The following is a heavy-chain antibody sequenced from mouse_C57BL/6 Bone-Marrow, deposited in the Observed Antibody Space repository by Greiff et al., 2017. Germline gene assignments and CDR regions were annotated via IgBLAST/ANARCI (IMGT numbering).Heavy chain of an antibody. CDR1: GFSLTSYG. CDR2: IWSDGST. V-gene: IGHV2-6-1*01. J-gene: IGHJ4*01. D-gene: IGHD2-3*01. Sequence: VKLLESGPGLVAPSQSLSISCTVSGFSLTSYGVHWVRQPPGKGLEWLVVIWSDGSTTYNSALKSRLGISKDNSKSQVFLKMNSLRTVDTAMYYCARHGGYYLYAMDYWGQGTSVTVSS. CDR3: ARHGGYYLYAMDY.